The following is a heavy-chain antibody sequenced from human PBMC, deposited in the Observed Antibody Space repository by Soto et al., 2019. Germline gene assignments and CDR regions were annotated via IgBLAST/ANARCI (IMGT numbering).Heavy chain of an antibody. Sequence: QLQLQESGPGLVKPSETLSLTCTVSGGSISSRSFYWGWIRQPPGMGLEWIGIIYYSGSTDYDPSLKSRLSISVDTSKTQFSRRLSSVTAADTAVYYCASRSSYCRHTTYYEDYFDYWGQGILVTVSS. J-gene: IGHJ4*02. CDR3: ASRSSYCRHTTYYEDYFDY. V-gene: IGHV4-39*01. CDR2: IYYSGST. D-gene: IGHD2-2*01. CDR1: GGSISSRSFY.